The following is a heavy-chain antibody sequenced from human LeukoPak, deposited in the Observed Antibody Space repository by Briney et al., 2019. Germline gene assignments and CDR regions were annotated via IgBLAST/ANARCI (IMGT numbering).Heavy chain of an antibody. D-gene: IGHD3-10*01. CDR2: INHSGST. CDR3: ARLPTMVRGALDY. V-gene: IGHV4-34*01. CDR1: GGSFSGYY. J-gene: IGHJ4*02. Sequence: PSETLSLTCAVYGGSFSGYYWSWIRQPPGKGLEWIGEINHSGSTNYSPSLKSRVTISVDTSKTQFSLKLSSVTAADTAVYYCARLPTMVRGALDYWGQGTLVTVSS.